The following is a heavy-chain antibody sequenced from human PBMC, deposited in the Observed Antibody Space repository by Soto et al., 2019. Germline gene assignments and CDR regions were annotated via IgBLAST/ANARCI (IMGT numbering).Heavy chain of an antibody. V-gene: IGHV1-3*01. Sequence: ASVKVSCKASGYTFTSYAMHWVRQAPGQRLEWMGWINAGDGNTKYSQKFQGRVTITRDTSASTAYMELSSLGSEDTAVYYCASDYYDSSAIDYWGQGTLVTVSS. D-gene: IGHD3-22*01. CDR1: GYTFTSYA. CDR3: ASDYYDSSAIDY. J-gene: IGHJ4*02. CDR2: INAGDGNT.